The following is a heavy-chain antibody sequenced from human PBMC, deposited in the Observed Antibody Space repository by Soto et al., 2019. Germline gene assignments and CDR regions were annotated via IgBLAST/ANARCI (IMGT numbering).Heavy chain of an antibody. CDR3: AANDFWSGYYYFDY. J-gene: IGHJ4*02. CDR2: IYYSGST. D-gene: IGHD3-3*01. V-gene: IGHV4-39*01. CDR1: GGSISSSSYY. Sequence: SETLSLTCTVSGGSISSSSYYWGWIRQPPGKGLEWIGSIYYSGSTYYNPSLKSRVTISVDTSKNQFSLKLSSVTAADTAVYYCAANDFWSGYYYFDYWGQGTLVTVSS.